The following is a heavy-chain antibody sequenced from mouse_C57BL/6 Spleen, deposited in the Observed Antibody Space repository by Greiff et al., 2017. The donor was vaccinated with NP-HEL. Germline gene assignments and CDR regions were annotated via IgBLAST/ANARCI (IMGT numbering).Heavy chain of an antibody. CDR1: GYAFSSSW. D-gene: IGHD2-4*01. J-gene: IGHJ3*01. Sequence: VQLQQSGPELVKPGASVKISCKASGYAFSSSWMNWVKQRPGKGLERIGRIYPGDGDTNYNGKFKGKATLTADKSSSTAYMQLSSLTSEDSAVYFCARSSYYDYDGPWFAYWGQAPLVTVSA. V-gene: IGHV1-82*01. CDR2: IYPGDGDT. CDR3: ARSSYYDYDGPWFAY.